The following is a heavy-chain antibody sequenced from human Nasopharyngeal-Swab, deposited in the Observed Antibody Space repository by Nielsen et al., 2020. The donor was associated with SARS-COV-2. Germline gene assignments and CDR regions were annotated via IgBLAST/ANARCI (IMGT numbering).Heavy chain of an antibody. CDR1: GYTFTSYG. Sequence: ASVKVSCKASGYTFTSYGISWVRQAPGQGLEWMRWISAYNGNTNYAQKLQGRVTMTTDTSTSTAYMELRSLRSDDTAVYYCAAGVLGYCSGGSCPDYWGQGTLVTVSS. CDR3: AAGVLGYCSGGSCPDY. D-gene: IGHD2-15*01. J-gene: IGHJ4*02. CDR2: ISAYNGNT. V-gene: IGHV1-18*01.